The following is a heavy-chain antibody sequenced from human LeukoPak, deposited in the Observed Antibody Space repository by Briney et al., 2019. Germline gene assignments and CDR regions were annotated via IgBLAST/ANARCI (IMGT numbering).Heavy chain of an antibody. D-gene: IGHD5-18*01. CDR1: GFTFSSYG. CDR3: AKKPSYGYYFDY. J-gene: IGHJ4*02. Sequence: GGSLRLSCAASGFTFSSYGMHWVRQAPGKGLEWVAVISYDGSNKYYADSVKGRFTISRDNSKNTLYLQMNSLRAEDTAVYYCAKKPSYGYYFDYWGQGTLVTVSS. CDR2: ISYDGSNK. V-gene: IGHV3-30*18.